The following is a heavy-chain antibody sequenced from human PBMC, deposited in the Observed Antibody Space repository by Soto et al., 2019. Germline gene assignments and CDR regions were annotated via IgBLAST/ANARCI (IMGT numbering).Heavy chain of an antibody. J-gene: IGHJ6*03. V-gene: IGHV1-18*01. CDR2: ISAYNGNT. CDR1: GNSFTNYG. CDR3: ARERGVAPPVAGNTHYYYYMDV. Sequence: QDQLVQSGVEVKKPGASVKVSCKASGNSFTNYGITWVRQAPGQGFEWMGWISAYNGNTNYAQKFQGRVTMTTDASTSTAYLELRSRRSDDTAVYYCARERGVAPPVAGNTHYYYYMDVWGKGTTVTVSS. D-gene: IGHD6-19*01.